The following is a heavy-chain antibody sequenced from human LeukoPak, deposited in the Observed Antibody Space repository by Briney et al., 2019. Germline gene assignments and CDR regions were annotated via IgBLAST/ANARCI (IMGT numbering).Heavy chain of an antibody. V-gene: IGHV1-24*01. D-gene: IGHD4-17*01. Sequence: ASVKVSCKVSGYTLTELSMHWVRQAPGKGLEWMGGFDPEDGETIYAQKFQGRVTMTEDTSTDTAYMELSSLRSEDTAVYYCATGSVPHDYGDHRSYFDYWGQGTLVTVSS. CDR2: FDPEDGET. CDR1: GYTLTELS. CDR3: ATGSVPHDYGDHRSYFDY. J-gene: IGHJ4*02.